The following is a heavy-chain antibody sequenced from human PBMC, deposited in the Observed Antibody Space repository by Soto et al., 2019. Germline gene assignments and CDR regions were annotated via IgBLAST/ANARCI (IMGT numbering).Heavy chain of an antibody. CDR2: INHSGST. D-gene: IGHD3-22*01. J-gene: IGHJ5*02. V-gene: IGHV4-34*01. CDR1: GGSFSGYY. CDR3: ARGRGYYDSSGYHEWFDP. Sequence: SETLSLTCAVYGGSFSGYYWSWIRQPPGKGLEWIGEINHSGSTNYNPSLKSRVTISVDTSKNQFSLKLSSVTAADTAVYYCARGRGYYDSSGYHEWFDPWGQGTLVTVS.